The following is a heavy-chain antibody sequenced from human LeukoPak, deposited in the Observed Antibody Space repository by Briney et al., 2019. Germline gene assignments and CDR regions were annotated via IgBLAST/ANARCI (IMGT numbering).Heavy chain of an antibody. CDR3: ARSYYDFWSGYSGWFDP. J-gene: IGHJ5*02. Sequence: SETLSLTCTVSGGSISSGSYYWSWIRQPAGKGLEWIGRIYISGSTNYNPSLKSRVTISIDTSKNQFSLKLSSVTAADTAVYYCARSYYDFWSGYSGWFDPWGQGTLVTVSS. V-gene: IGHV4-61*02. CDR1: GGSISSGSYY. D-gene: IGHD3-3*01. CDR2: IYISGST.